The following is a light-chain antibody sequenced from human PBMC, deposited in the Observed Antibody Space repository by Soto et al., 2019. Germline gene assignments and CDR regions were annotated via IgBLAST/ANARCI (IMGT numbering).Light chain of an antibody. CDR1: RRDIGGYDF. CDR3: CSFAGGTNVV. V-gene: IGLV2-8*01. J-gene: IGLJ1*01. Sequence: QSALIQPPSASGSPGQSVTISCTGTRRDIGGYDFVSWYQQHPGKAPKLLMSEVSKRPSGVPDRFSGSKSGNTASLTISGLQTDDEADYYCCSFAGGTNVVFGTGTKVTVL. CDR2: EVS.